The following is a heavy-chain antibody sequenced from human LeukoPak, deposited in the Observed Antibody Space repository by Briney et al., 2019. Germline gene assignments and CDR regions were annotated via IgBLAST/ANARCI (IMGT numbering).Heavy chain of an antibody. J-gene: IGHJ4*02. CDR1: GFTFCSYS. Sequence: GGSLRLSCAASGFTFCSYSMNWVRQAPGKGLEWVSSISSSSSYIYYADSVKGRFTISRDNAKNSLYLQMNSLRAEDTAAYYCARDIPDIVVVPAAIDYWGQGTLVTVSS. V-gene: IGHV3-21*01. D-gene: IGHD2-2*01. CDR2: ISSSSSYI. CDR3: ARDIPDIVVVPAAIDY.